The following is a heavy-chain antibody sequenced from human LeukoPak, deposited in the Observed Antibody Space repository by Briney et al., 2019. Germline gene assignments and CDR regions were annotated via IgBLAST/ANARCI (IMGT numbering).Heavy chain of an antibody. CDR2: IYTSGST. D-gene: IGHD2-2*01. CDR1: GGSISSYY. CDR3: ARERCSSTSCRGFYMDV. Sequence: SETLSLTCTVSGGSISSYYWSWIRQPAGKGLEWIGRIYTSGSTNYNPSLKSRVTMSVDTSKNRFSLKLSSVTAADTAVYYCARERCSSTSCRGFYMDVWGKGTTVTVSS. J-gene: IGHJ6*03. V-gene: IGHV4-4*07.